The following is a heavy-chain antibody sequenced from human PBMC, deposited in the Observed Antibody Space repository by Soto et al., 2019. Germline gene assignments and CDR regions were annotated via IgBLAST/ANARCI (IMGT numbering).Heavy chain of an antibody. CDR3: TGDTQRDYFDS. J-gene: IGHJ4*02. D-gene: IGHD6-25*01. V-gene: IGHV4-59*01. Sequence: SETLSLTCTVSGGSITSDHWSWIRQPPGKGLEWIGYFSYSGSSNYNPSLKSRVTISVDTSKNQFSLKLSSVTAADTAVYYCTGDTQRDYFDSWGQGTLVTAPQ. CDR1: GGSITSDH. CDR2: FSYSGSS.